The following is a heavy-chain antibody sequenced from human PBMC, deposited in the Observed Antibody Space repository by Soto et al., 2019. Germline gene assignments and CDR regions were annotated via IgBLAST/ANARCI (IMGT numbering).Heavy chain of an antibody. CDR3: AREYFDWVPRYYFDY. CDR2: INAGNGNT. CDR1: GYTFTSYA. D-gene: IGHD3-9*01. Sequence: ASVKVSCKASGYTFTSYAMHWVRQAPGQRLEWMGWINAGNGNTKYSQKFQGRVTITRDTSASTAYMELSSLRSEDTAVYYCAREYFDWVPRYYFDYWGQGTRVTVSS. V-gene: IGHV1-3*01. J-gene: IGHJ4*02.